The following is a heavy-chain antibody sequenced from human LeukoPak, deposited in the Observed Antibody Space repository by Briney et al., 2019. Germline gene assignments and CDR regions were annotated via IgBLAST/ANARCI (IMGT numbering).Heavy chain of an antibody. CDR1: GFTFSSYA. CDR2: ISGSGGST. D-gene: IGHD5-12*01. V-gene: IGHV3-23*01. J-gene: IGHJ6*02. Sequence: GGSLRLSCAASGFTFSSYAMSWVRQAPGKGLEWVSAISGSGGSTYYADSVKGRFTISRDNSKNTLYLQMNSLRAEDTAVYYCAKGPYGGYDFYYYGMDVWGQGTTVTVSS. CDR3: AKGPYGGYDFYYYGMDV.